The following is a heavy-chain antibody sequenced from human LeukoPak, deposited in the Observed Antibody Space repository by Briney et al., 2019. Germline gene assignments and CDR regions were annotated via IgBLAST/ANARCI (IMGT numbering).Heavy chain of an antibody. D-gene: IGHD4-17*01. CDR3: ASTDDSTFYGWFDP. CDR1: GGSISSTNW. CDR2: IYHSGST. Sequence: SETLSLTCAVSGGSISSTNWWSWVRQPPGKGLEWIGEIYHSGSTNYNPSLKSRVTISVDKSKNQFSLKLRSVAAADTAVYYCASTDDSTFYGWFDPWGQGTLVTVSS. J-gene: IGHJ5*02. V-gene: IGHV4-4*02.